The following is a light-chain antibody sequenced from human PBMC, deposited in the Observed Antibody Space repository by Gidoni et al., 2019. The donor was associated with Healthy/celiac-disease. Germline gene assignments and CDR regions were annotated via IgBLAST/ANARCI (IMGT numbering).Light chain of an antibody. Sequence: EIVMTQSPATLSVSPGERATLSCRASQSVSSNLAWYQQKPGQAPRLLIYGASTSATGIPARFSGSGSGTEFTLTISSLQSEDFAVYYCQQYNNWPPLTFGGXTKVEIK. CDR1: QSVSSN. J-gene: IGKJ4*01. CDR2: GAS. V-gene: IGKV3-15*01. CDR3: QQYNNWPPLT.